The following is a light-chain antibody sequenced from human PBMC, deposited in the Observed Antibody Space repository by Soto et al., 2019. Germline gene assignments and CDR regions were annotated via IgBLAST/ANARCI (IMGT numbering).Light chain of an antibody. Sequence: DIQMTQSPSTLSASVGDRVTITCRASQSVRSWLAWYQQKPGTAPKLLIFDASRLESGVPSRFSGSASGTEFTLTISSLQPDDFATYYCQQYDNYPLTFGGGTKVDFK. J-gene: IGKJ4*01. CDR1: QSVRSW. V-gene: IGKV1-5*01. CDR3: QQYDNYPLT. CDR2: DAS.